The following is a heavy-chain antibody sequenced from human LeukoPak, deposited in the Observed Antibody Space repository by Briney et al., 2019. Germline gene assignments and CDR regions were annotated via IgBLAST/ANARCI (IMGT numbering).Heavy chain of an antibody. D-gene: IGHD4-17*01. Sequence: PGGSLRLSCAASGFTFDDYAMHWVRQAPGKGLEWVSGISWNSGSIGYADSVKGRFTISGDNAKNSLYLQMNSLRAEDTALYYCAKARGDYVLYFDLWGRGTLVTVSS. CDR2: ISWNSGSI. CDR3: AKARGDYVLYFDL. J-gene: IGHJ2*01. V-gene: IGHV3-9*01. CDR1: GFTFDDYA.